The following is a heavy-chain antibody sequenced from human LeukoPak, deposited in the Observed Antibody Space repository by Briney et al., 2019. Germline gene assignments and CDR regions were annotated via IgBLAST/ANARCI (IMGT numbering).Heavy chain of an antibody. CDR2: IHHSGIT. CDR1: VYSISSGYY. D-gene: IGHD1-14*01. CDR3: ARDLYDDNRCFDF. Sequence: SQTLSLTCTVTVYSISSGYYWGWIRQPPGKGLEGMGSIHHSGITYYNPSLKSRVTISVDTSKNQFSLRVDSVTAADTAVYYCARDLYDDNRCFDFWGQGILVTVSS. J-gene: IGHJ4*02. V-gene: IGHV4-38-2*02.